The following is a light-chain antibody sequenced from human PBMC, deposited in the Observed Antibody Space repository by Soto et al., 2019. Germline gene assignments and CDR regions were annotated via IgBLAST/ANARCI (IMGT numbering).Light chain of an antibody. J-gene: IGKJ2*01. V-gene: IGKV3-20*01. Sequence: EVVLTQSPGTLSLSPGERATLSCRASQSVSNNYLAWYQQRPGQAPRLLIYTASKRLTGIPDRFRGSGSGTDFTLTISRLEAEDFAVYYCQHYGSSPANTFGQGTKLEIK. CDR2: TAS. CDR3: QHYGSSPANT. CDR1: QSVSNNY.